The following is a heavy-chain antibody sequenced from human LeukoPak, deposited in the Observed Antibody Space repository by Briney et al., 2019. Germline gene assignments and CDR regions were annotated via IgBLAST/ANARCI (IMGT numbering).Heavy chain of an antibody. V-gene: IGHV3-30*18. CDR2: ISYDGSNK. Sequence: GGSLRLSCAASGFTFSSYGMHWVRQAPGKGLEWVAVISYDGSNKYYADSVKGRFTISRDNSKNTLYLQMNSLRAEDTAVYYCAKDREYYGSGSLDYWGQGTLVTVSS. CDR1: GFTFSSYG. J-gene: IGHJ4*02. D-gene: IGHD3-10*01. CDR3: AKDREYYGSGSLDY.